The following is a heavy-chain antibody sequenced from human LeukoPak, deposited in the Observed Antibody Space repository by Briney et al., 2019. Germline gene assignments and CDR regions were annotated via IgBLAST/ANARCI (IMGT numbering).Heavy chain of an antibody. J-gene: IGHJ6*03. D-gene: IGHD6-25*01. CDR3: ARDGGYRGYYYYYMDV. CDR2: ISGSGGST. CDR1: GFTFSSYG. Sequence: GGSLRLSCAASGFTFSSYGMSWVRQAPGKGLEWVSAISGSGGSTYYADSVKGRFTISRDNSKNTLYLQMNSLRAEDTALYYCARDGGYRGYYYYYMDVWGKGTTVTVSS. V-gene: IGHV3-23*01.